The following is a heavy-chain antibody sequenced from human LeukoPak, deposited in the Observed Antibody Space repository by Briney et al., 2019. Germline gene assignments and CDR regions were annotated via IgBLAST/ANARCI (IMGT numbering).Heavy chain of an antibody. Sequence: SETLSLTCAVYGGSFSGYYWSWIRQPPGKGLEWIGEINHSGSTNYNPSLKSRVTISVDTSKNQFSLKLSSVTAADTAVYYCARTKDIDYYGSGSYYDYWGQGTLVTVSS. CDR1: GGSFSGYY. CDR2: INHSGST. CDR3: ARTKDIDYYGSGSYYDY. J-gene: IGHJ4*02. V-gene: IGHV4-34*01. D-gene: IGHD3-10*01.